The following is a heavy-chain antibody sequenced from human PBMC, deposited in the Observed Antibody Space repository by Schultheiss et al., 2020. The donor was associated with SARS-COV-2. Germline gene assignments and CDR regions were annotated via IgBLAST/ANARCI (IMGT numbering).Heavy chain of an antibody. Sequence: GGSLRLSCAASGFTVSSNYMSWVRQAPGKGLEWVSVIYSGGSTYYADSVKGRFTISRDNAKNSLYLQMNSLRAEDTAVYYCAREMATMKLFDYWGQGTLVTVSS. V-gene: IGHV3-53*01. CDR2: IYSGGST. CDR1: GFTVSSNY. CDR3: AREMATMKLFDY. D-gene: IGHD5-24*01. J-gene: IGHJ4*02.